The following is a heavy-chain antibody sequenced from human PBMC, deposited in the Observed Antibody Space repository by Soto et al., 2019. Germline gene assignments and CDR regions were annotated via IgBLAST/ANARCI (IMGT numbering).Heavy chain of an antibody. Sequence: SETLSLTCAVYGGSFSGYYWSWIRQPPGKGLEWIGEINHSGSTNYNPSLKSRVTISVDTSKNQSSLKLSSVTAADTAVYYCARGPDTAATNFDYWGQGTLVTVSS. V-gene: IGHV4-34*01. CDR2: INHSGST. J-gene: IGHJ4*02. CDR1: GGSFSGYY. CDR3: ARGPDTAATNFDY. D-gene: IGHD2-15*01.